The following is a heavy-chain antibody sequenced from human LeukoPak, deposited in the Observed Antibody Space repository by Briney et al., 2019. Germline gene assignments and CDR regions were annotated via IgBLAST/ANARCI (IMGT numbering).Heavy chain of an antibody. CDR3: AKGQNYYDGSGYYSTDY. J-gene: IGHJ4*02. D-gene: IGHD3-22*01. CDR2: ISYDGSNK. Sequence: GGSLRLSCAASGFTFSNYGMHWVRQAPGKGLEWVAVISYDGSNKYYADSVKGRFTISRDNSKNTLYLQMNSLRAEDTAVYYCAKGQNYYDGSGYYSTDYWGQGTPVTVSS. CDR1: GFTFSNYG. V-gene: IGHV3-30*18.